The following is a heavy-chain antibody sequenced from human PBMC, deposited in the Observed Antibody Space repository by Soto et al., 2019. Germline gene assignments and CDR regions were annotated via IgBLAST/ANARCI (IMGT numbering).Heavy chain of an antibody. CDR3: AGVVRGFDYYYGMDV. CDR1: GGSFRGDY. CDR2: INHSGST. D-gene: IGHD5-12*01. Sequence: PSETLSLTCAVYGGSFRGDYWTWIRQPPGKGLEWIGEINHSGSTNYNPSLKSRVTISVDTSRNQFSLNLTSATAADTAVYYCAGVVRGFDYYYGMDVWGQGTTVTVSS. J-gene: IGHJ6*02. V-gene: IGHV4-34*01.